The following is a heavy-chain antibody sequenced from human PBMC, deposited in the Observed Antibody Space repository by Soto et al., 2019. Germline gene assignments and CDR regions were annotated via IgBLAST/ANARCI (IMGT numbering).Heavy chain of an antibody. CDR2: IIPIFGTA. J-gene: IGHJ3*02. Sequence: SVKVSCKASGGTFSSYAISWVRQAPGQGLEWMGGIIPIFGTANYAQKFQGRVTITADESTSTAYMELSSLRSEDTAVYYCARAMPRYCSGGSCYVRSPLDAFDIWGQGTMVTVSS. CDR3: ARAMPRYCSGGSCYVRSPLDAFDI. V-gene: IGHV1-69*13. D-gene: IGHD2-15*01. CDR1: GGTFSSYA.